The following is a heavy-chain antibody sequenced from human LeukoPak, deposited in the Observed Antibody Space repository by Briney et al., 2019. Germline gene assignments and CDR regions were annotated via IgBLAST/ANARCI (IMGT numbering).Heavy chain of an antibody. CDR2: IYYSGST. CDR3: ASARRLIVIAAASPTFDY. D-gene: IGHD6-13*01. V-gene: IGHV4-59*12. J-gene: IGHJ4*02. CDR1: GGSLSSYY. Sequence: SETLSLTCTVSGGSLSSYYWSWIRQPPGKGLEWIGYIYYSGSTNYNPSLKSRVTISVDTSKNQFSLKLSSVTAADTAVYYCASARRLIVIAAASPTFDYWGQGTLVTVSS.